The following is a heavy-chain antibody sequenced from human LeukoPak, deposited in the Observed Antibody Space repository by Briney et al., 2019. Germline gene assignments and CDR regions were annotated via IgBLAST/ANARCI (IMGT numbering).Heavy chain of an antibody. J-gene: IGHJ4*02. CDR3: ATMKRSYSVFDY. V-gene: IGHV1-69*13. D-gene: IGHD3-10*01. CDR2: TTPVFGTA. CDR1: GGTFTSFG. Sequence: SVKVSCKASGGTFTSFGINWVRQAPGQGLEWMGGTTPVFGTANYAQKFQDRITITADESTSTAYMELGSLRSEDTAVYFCATMKRSYSVFDYWGQGTLVTVSS.